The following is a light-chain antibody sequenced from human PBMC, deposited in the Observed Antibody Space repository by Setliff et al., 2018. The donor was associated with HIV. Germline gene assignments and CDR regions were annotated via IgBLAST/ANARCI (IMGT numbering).Light chain of an antibody. CDR3: SSYAGSNNV. CDR1: SSDVGGYNY. V-gene: IGLV2-8*01. CDR2: EVS. Sequence: LTQPPSASGSPGQSVTISCTGTSSDVGGYNYVSWYQQHPGKAPKLMIYEVSRRPSGVPDRFSGSKSGNTASLTVSGLQAEDEADYYCSSYAGSNNVFGTGTKVTVL. J-gene: IGLJ1*01.